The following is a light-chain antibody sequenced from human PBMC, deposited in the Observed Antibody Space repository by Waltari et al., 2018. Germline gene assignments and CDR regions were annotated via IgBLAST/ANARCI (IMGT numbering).Light chain of an antibody. CDR3: QQYDGIVVT. J-gene: IGKJ4*01. CDR2: STY. V-gene: IGKV3-20*01. CDR1: QTVSTIA. Sequence: IVLTQSPGTLSLSPGDRATLSCRASQTVSTIALSWYQQKPGQAPRVLIYSTYNRATGIPGRFSGSGSGTDFTLTINRLAPEDFAMYYCQQYDGIVVTFGGGTKVEI.